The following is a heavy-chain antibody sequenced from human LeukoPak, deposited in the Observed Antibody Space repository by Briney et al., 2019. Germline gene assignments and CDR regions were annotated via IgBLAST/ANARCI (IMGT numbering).Heavy chain of an antibody. CDR1: GYTFTSYD. CDR2: IDPNNGGT. Sequence: ASVKVSCKASGYTFTSYDINWVRQAPGQGLEWMGWIDPNNGGTNYAQKFQGRVTMTTDTSISTAHMYLSRLRSDDTAVYYCGRQGVVTATDYWGQGTLVTVSS. J-gene: IGHJ4*02. CDR3: GRQGVVTATDY. D-gene: IGHD2-21*02. V-gene: IGHV1-2*02.